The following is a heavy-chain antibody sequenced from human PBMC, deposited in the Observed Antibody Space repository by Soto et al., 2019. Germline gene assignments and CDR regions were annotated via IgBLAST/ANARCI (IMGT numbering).Heavy chain of an antibody. J-gene: IGHJ4*02. CDR3: ARAPYNSGKSFDF. CDR2: VNVGNGNT. D-gene: IGHD3-10*01. Sequence: ASVKVSCTASGYAFTTQAVHWVRQAPGQKPEWMGWVNVGNGNTKYSQKFQGRVTITRDTSASTAYMELSSLRSEDTAVYYCARAPYNSGKSFDFWGQGTPVTVSS. V-gene: IGHV1-3*01. CDR1: GYAFTTQA.